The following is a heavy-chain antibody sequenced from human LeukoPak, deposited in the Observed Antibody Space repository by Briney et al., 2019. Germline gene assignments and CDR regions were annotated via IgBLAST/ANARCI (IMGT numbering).Heavy chain of an antibody. J-gene: IGHJ4*02. CDR2: ISSSGSTI. CDR1: GFTFSSYE. D-gene: IGHD4/OR15-4a*01. Sequence: GGSLRLSCAASGFTFSSYEMNWVRQAPGKGLEWVSYISSSGSTIYYADSVKGRFTISRDNAKNSLYLQMNSLRAEDAAVYYCAKFVGGTITAHRTGQGSYYFDYWGQGTLVTVSS. V-gene: IGHV3-48*03. CDR3: AKFVGGTITAHRTGQGSYYFDY.